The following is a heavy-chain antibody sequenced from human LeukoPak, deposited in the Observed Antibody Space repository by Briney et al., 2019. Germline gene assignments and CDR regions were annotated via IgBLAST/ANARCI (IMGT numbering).Heavy chain of an antibody. J-gene: IGHJ4*02. CDR2: IWYDGQTK. CDR3: AREWGRIAVAGGPGY. V-gene: IGHV3-33*01. CDR1: GFIFSNYG. D-gene: IGHD6-19*01. Sequence: GESLRLSCEASGFIFSNYGMHWVRQAPGKGLEWLALIWYDGQTKFYADSVKGRFTISRDNSGNTLFLHMTSLRVEDTAVHYCAREWGRIAVAGGPGYWGQGALVTVSS.